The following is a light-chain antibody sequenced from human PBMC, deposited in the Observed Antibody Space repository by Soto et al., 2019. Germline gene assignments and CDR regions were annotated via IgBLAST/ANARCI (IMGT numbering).Light chain of an antibody. CDR1: SSDVGSYNY. CDR3: SSYAGSNYYV. Sequence: QSVLTQPPAASGSPGQSVTISCTGTSSDVGSYNYVSWYQQHPGKAPKLMIYEVSKRPSGVPDRFSGSKSGNTASLTVSGLQAEDEADYYCSSYAGSNYYVFGTGTKVTVL. J-gene: IGLJ1*01. V-gene: IGLV2-8*01. CDR2: EVS.